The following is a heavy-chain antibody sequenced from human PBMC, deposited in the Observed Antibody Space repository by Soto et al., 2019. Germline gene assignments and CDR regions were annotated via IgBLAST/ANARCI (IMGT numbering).Heavy chain of an antibody. J-gene: IGHJ3*01. CDR3: AKHYCGSSTTCFDAFDF. D-gene: IGHD2-2*01. Sequence: PGGSLRLSCAASGFTFSSYATSWVRQAPGKGLEWVSAISGSGGDTYYADSVQGRFTISRDNSKNTLYLQMSSVRAEDTAVYYCAKHYCGSSTTCFDAFDFWGQGTKVTVSS. CDR2: ISGSGGDT. CDR1: GFTFSSYA. V-gene: IGHV3-23*01.